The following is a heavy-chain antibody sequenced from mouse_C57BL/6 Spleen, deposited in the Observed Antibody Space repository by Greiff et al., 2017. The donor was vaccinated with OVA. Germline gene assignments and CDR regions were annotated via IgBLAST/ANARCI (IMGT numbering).Heavy chain of an antibody. V-gene: IGHV1-18*01. CDR2: INPNNGGT. D-gene: IGHD2-1*01. Sequence: VQLQQSGPELVKPGASVKIPCKAPGYTFTDYNMDWVKQSHGKSLEWIGDINPNNGGTIYNQKFKGKATLTVDKSSSTAYMELRSLTSEDTAVYYCAREGGNQYYYAMDYWGQGTSVTVSS. CDR3: AREGGNQYYYAMDY. J-gene: IGHJ4*01. CDR1: GYTFTDYN.